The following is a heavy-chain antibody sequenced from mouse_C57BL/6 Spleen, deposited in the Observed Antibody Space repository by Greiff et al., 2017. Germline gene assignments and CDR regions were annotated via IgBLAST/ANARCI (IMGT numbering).Heavy chain of an antibody. D-gene: IGHD1-1*01. CDR2: IWRGGST. CDR3: AKEGIDGSSPWFAY. J-gene: IGHJ3*01. V-gene: IGHV2-5*01. CDR1: GFSLTSYG. Sequence: QVQLKESGPGLVQPSQSLSITCTVSGFSLTSYGVHWVRQSPGKGLEWLGVIWRGGSTDYNAAFMSRLSITKDNSKNQVFFKMNSLQADDTAIYYCAKEGIDGSSPWFAYWGQGTLVTVSA.